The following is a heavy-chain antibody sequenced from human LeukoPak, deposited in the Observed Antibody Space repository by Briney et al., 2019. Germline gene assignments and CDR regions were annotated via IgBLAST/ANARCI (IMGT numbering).Heavy chain of an antibody. V-gene: IGHV3-74*01. D-gene: IGHD1-26*01. CDR2: ISTDGSRP. J-gene: IGHJ4*02. CDR1: GFTFSSHW. Sequence: GGSLRLSCAASGFTFSSHWMHWVRQAPGKGLVWVSGISTDGSRPRYADSVNGRFTISRDNAKNTLYLQMNSLRAEDTAVYYCAKGELPHGFDYWGQGTLVTVSS. CDR3: AKGELPHGFDY.